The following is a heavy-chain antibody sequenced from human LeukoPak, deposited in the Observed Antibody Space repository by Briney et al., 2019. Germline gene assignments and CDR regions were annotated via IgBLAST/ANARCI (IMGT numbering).Heavy chain of an antibody. CDR1: GFTFRSYD. D-gene: IGHD2-15*01. J-gene: IGHJ4*02. CDR2: IGIGGDT. V-gene: IGHV3-13*01. CDR3: VRQATPHGHFDY. Sequence: PGGSLRLSCAASGFTFRSYDMHWVRQATGKGLEWASAIGIGGDTYYPGSVKGRFTISRENAKNSLYLQMNSLRAGDTAVYYCVRQATPHGHFDYWGQGILVTVSS.